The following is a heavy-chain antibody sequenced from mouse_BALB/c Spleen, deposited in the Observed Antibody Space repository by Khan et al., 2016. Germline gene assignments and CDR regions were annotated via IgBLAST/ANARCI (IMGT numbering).Heavy chain of an antibody. Sequence: QVQLKQSGPEVVRPGVSVKISCKGSGYTFTDYAMHWVKQSHAKSLEWIGVISTYNGNTNYNQKFEDKATMTVDKSSSTVYMELVRLTSEDSAIYDCARNGGDYDWFDYWGQGTLVTVSA. V-gene: IGHV1S137*01. J-gene: IGHJ3*01. CDR1: GYTFTDYA. CDR2: ISTYNGNT. D-gene: IGHD2-4*01. CDR3: ARNGGDYDWFDY.